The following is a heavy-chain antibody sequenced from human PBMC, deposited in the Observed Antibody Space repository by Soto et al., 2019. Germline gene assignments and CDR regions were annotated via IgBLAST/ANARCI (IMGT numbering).Heavy chain of an antibody. CDR1: GFTVISYS. J-gene: IGHJ6*01. D-gene: IGHD3-10*01. V-gene: IGHV3-53*01. CDR2: IYSGGST. CDR3: ASSSLWFGELYYYGMDV. Sequence: PGWSLRLACASSGFTVISYSMSWVRQAPGKGLEWVSVIYSGGSTYCADYMKGRFTISRNNSKNTLYLQMNRLRTEDTDVYCCASSSLWFGELYYYGMDVRGQGTTVPVFS.